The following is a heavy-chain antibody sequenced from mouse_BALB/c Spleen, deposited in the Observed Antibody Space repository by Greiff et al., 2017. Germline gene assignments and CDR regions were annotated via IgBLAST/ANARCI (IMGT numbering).Heavy chain of an antibody. Sequence: DVKLVESGPGLVKPSQSLSLTCTVTGYSITSDYAWNWIRQFPGNKLEWMGYISYSGSTSYNPSLKSRISITRDTSKNQFFLQLNSVTTEDTATYYCARRDGSSYAWFAYWGQGTLVTVSA. CDR1: GYSITSDYA. V-gene: IGHV3-2*02. J-gene: IGHJ3*01. D-gene: IGHD1-1*01. CDR2: ISYSGST. CDR3: ARRDGSSYAWFAY.